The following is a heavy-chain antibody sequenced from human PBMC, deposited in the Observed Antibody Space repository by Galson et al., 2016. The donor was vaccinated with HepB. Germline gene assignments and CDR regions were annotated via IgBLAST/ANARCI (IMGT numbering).Heavy chain of an antibody. CDR3: ARRGSKEKGYFDL. Sequence: SLRLSCAASGFTFSTYGMHWVRQAPGKGLEWVAVIWHDGSNKYYADSVKGRFTISRDNAKNSVYLQLNSLRADDTAVYYCARRGSKEKGYFDLWGRGTLVTVSS. V-gene: IGHV3-33*03. D-gene: IGHD6-13*01. J-gene: IGHJ2*01. CDR1: GFTFSTYG. CDR2: IWHDGSNK.